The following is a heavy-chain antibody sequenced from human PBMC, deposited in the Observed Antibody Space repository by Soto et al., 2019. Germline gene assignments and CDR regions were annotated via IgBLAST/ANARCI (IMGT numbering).Heavy chain of an antibody. CDR3: ARIGSGPAAGTSYQLGRGFGGNSYYFDY. J-gene: IGHJ4*02. CDR2: ISYDGSNK. V-gene: IGHV3-30-3*01. D-gene: IGHD6-13*01. CDR1: GFTFSSYA. Sequence: GESLKISCPASGFTFSSYAMHWVRQAPGKGLEWVAVISYDGSNKYYADSVKGRFTISRDNSKNTLYLQMNSLRAEDTAVYYCARIGSGPAAGTSYQLGRGFGGNSYYFDYWGQGTLVTVSS.